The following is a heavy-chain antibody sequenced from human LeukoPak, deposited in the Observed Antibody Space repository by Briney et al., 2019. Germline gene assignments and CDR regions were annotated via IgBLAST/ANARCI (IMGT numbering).Heavy chain of an antibody. CDR1: GGSTRNFY. CDR3: AGDYGNYEGTFDI. J-gene: IGHJ3*02. D-gene: IGHD4-11*01. V-gene: IGHV4-59*12. CDR2: IHHSGIS. Sequence: PSETLSLTCMVSGGSTRNFYWSWIRQPPGKGLEWIGYIHHSGISNYSPSLKSRVTMSVDTSKSQFSLKLASVSAADTAVYYCAGDYGNYEGTFDIWGQGKMVTVSS.